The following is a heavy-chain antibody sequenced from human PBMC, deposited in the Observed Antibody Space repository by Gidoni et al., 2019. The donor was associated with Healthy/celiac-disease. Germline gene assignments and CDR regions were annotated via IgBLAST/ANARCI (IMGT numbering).Heavy chain of an antibody. V-gene: IGHV3-74*01. J-gene: IGHJ3*02. CDR2: INSDGSST. CDR3: ARAEGYCSGGSCYANAFDI. CDR1: GFTFSSSW. Sequence: EVQLVESGGGLVQPGGSLRLSCAASGFTFSSSWMHWVRQGPGKGLVWVSRINSDGSSTSYADSVKGRFTSSRDNAKNTLYLQMNSLRAEDTAVYYCARAEGYCSGGSCYANAFDIWGQGTMVTVSS. D-gene: IGHD2-15*01.